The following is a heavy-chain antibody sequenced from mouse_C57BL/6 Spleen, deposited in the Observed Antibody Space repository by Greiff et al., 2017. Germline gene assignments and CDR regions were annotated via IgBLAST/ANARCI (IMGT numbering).Heavy chain of an antibody. CDR3: ARGSDGGAWFAY. J-gene: IGHJ3*01. CDR2: IYPGSGST. D-gene: IGHD2-3*01. Sequence: QVQLQQPGAELVKPGASVKMSCKASGYTFTSYWITWVKQRPGQGLEWIGDIYPGSGSTNYNEKFKSKATLTVDTSSSTAYMQLSSLTSEDSAVXYCARGSDGGAWFAYWGQGTLVTVSA. CDR1: GYTFTSYW. V-gene: IGHV1-55*01.